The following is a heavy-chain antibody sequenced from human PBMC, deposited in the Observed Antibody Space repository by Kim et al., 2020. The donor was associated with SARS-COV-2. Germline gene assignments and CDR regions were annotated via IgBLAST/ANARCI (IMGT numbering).Heavy chain of an antibody. J-gene: IGHJ3*01. Sequence: SETLSLTCAVFGGSLRASDWHWIRQPPGKGLEWIGEINHSGSTNYNPSLKSRVTISIDTPKNQFSLKLSSVTAADTAVFYCGRGGLDVWGQGTMVTVSS. CDR2: INHSGST. V-gene: IGHV4-34*01. CDR1: GGSLRASD. CDR3: GRGGLDV.